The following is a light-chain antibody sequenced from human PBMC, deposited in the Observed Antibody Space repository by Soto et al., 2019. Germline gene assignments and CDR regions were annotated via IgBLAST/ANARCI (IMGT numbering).Light chain of an antibody. Sequence: DIVMTQSPLSLPVTPGEPASISCRSSQSLLHSNGYNYLDWYLQKPGQSPQLLIYLGSNRASGVPDRFSGSGSGTDFTLKISRVEDEDVGVYYCMQALQYKWTFGQGTKVDSK. CDR1: QSLLHSNGYNY. V-gene: IGKV2-28*01. CDR3: MQALQYKWT. J-gene: IGKJ1*01. CDR2: LGS.